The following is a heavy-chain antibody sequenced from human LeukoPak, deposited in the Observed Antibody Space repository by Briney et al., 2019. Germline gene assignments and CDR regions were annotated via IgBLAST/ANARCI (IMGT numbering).Heavy chain of an antibody. CDR1: GYTFTGHY. CDR2: INPNSGDT. Sequence: ASVKVSCKASGYTFTGHYMHWVRQATGQGLEWMGWINPNSGDTNIAQKFQGRVTMTRDTSISTAYMELSRLRSDDTALYYCARDLPSITEYWGQGTLVTVSS. J-gene: IGHJ4*02. V-gene: IGHV1-2*02. CDR3: ARDLPSITEY. D-gene: IGHD1-14*01.